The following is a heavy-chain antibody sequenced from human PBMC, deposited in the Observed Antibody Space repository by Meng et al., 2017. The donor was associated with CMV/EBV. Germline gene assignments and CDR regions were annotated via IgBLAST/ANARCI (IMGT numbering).Heavy chain of an antibody. CDR1: GGTFSSYA. J-gene: IGHJ6*02. CDR3: ARGYDFWSGPTRTYYYYGMDV. Sequence: SVKVSCKASGGTFSSYAISWVRQAPGQGLEWMGGIIPIFGTANYAQEFQGRVTITTDESTSTAYMELSSLRSEDTAVYYCARGYDFWSGPTRTYYYYGMDVWGQGTTVTV. CDR2: IIPIFGTA. V-gene: IGHV1-69*05. D-gene: IGHD3-3*01.